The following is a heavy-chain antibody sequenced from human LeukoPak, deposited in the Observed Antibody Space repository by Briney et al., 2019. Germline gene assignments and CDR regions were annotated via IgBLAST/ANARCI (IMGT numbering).Heavy chain of an antibody. J-gene: IGHJ6*02. Sequence: ASVKVSCKASGYTFTGYYTHWVRQAPGQGLEWMGWINPNSGGTNYAQKFQGWVTMTRDTSISTAYMELSRLRSDDTAVYYCARAPAYYDSSGYYDYYYYGMDVWGQGTTVTVSS. CDR2: INPNSGGT. D-gene: IGHD3-22*01. V-gene: IGHV1-2*04. CDR1: GYTFTGYY. CDR3: ARAPAYYDSSGYYDYYYYGMDV.